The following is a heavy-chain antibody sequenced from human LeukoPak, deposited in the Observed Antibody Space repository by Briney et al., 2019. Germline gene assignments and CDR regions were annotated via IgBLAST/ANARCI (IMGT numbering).Heavy chain of an antibody. V-gene: IGHV3-7*01. CDR1: GFTFRTYW. CDR2: INQDGSEE. Sequence: GGSLRLSCAASGFTFRTYWMSWIRQAPGKEPEWVADINQDGSEEYYLQSVRGRFTVSRDNAQNTVFLQMTNLRADDTAVYYCARWKMELQRNAFDFWGQGTVVTVSS. CDR3: ARWKMELQRNAFDF. D-gene: IGHD1-26*01. J-gene: IGHJ3*01.